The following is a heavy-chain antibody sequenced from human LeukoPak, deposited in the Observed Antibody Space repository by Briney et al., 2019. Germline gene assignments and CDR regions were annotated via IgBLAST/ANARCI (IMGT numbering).Heavy chain of an antibody. Sequence: GASVKVSCKASGYTFTSYSIFWVRQAPGQGLEWMGWISTYNGNTNYAQRLQGRVTMTTDTSTSTACMELRNLRSDDTAVYYCARGRDKDYWGQGTLVTVSS. CDR2: ISTYNGNT. CDR1: GYTFTSYS. V-gene: IGHV1-18*01. CDR3: ARGRDKDY. J-gene: IGHJ4*02.